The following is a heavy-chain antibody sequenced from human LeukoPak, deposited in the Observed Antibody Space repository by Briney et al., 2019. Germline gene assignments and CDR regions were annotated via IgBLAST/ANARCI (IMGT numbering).Heavy chain of an antibody. CDR3: ARLGRRAAVAGPFDY. CDR2: IWYDGSNK. CDR1: GFTFSSYG. Sequence: PGESLRLSCAASGFTFSSYGMHWVRQSPGKGLEWVAVIWYDGSNKYYADSVKGRFTISRDNSKNTLYLQMNSLRAEDTAVYYCARLGRRAAVAGPFDYWGQGTLVTVSS. V-gene: IGHV3-33*01. J-gene: IGHJ4*02. D-gene: IGHD6-19*01.